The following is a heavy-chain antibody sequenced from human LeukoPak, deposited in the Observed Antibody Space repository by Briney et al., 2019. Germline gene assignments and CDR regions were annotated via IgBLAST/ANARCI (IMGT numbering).Heavy chain of an antibody. J-gene: IGHJ6*03. CDR1: GFTFSSYE. CDR2: ISSSGSTI. Sequence: GGSLRLSCAASGFTFSSYEMNWVRQAPGKGLEWASYISSSGSTIYYADSVKGRFTISRDNAKNSLYLQMNSLRAEDTAVYYCARGGHYYYYYMDVWGKGTTVTISS. D-gene: IGHD3/OR15-3a*01. CDR3: ARGGHYYYYYMDV. V-gene: IGHV3-48*03.